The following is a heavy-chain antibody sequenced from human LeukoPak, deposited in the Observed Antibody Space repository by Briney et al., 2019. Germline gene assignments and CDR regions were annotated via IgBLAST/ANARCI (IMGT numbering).Heavy chain of an antibody. CDR3: ARAFGGNYSPAGS. Sequence: GGSLRLSCAASGFTFSSYWMSWVRQAPGKGLEWVSGISWDSDTIGYADSVKGRFTISRDNAKSSLYLQMNSLRTDDTALYYCARAFGGNYSPAGSWGQGTLVTVSS. V-gene: IGHV3-9*01. CDR2: ISWDSDTI. J-gene: IGHJ5*02. D-gene: IGHD1-26*01. CDR1: GFTFSSYW.